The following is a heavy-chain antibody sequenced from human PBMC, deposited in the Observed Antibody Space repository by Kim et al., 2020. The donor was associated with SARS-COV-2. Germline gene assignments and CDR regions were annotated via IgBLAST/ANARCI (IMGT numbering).Heavy chain of an antibody. CDR2: MTGGST. V-gene: IGHV3-23*01. J-gene: IGHJ6*02. CDR1: GFTFSNYG. D-gene: IGHD3-10*01. Sequence: GGSLRLSCAASGFTFSNYGMSWVRQAPGKGLEWVSVMTGGSTHYADSVKGRLTISRDNSKNTLYLQMNSLRVEDTGVYYCAKDRVEYFGEPSGMDVWGQGTTVTVSS. CDR3: AKDRVEYFGEPSGMDV.